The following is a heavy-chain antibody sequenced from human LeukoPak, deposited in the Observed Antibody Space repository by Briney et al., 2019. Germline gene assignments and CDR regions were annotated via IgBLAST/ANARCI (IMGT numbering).Heavy chain of an antibody. CDR1: GFTFGDHY. Sequence: TGGSLRLSCAASGFTFGDHYMSWLRQAPGKGLEWLSYISSSGNTIYYADSVRGRFTISRGNAKNSLYLQMNSLRAEDTAVYYCARRSSGWWVFDYWGQGTLVTVSS. CDR2: ISSSGNTI. J-gene: IGHJ4*02. CDR3: ARRSSGWWVFDY. V-gene: IGHV3-11*01. D-gene: IGHD6-19*01.